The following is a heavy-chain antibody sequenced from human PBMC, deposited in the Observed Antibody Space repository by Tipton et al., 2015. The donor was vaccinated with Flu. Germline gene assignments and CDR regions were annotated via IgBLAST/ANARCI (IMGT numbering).Heavy chain of an antibody. J-gene: IGHJ2*01. V-gene: IGHV3-23*01. Sequence: SLRLSCAASGFTFTSCAMSWVRQAPGKGLEWVSASSGSDGSTYYADSVKGRFTISRDNSKNTLYLQMNSLRAEDAAVYYCAKDIAVAGVWYFDLWGRGTLVTVSS. CDR1: GFTFTSCA. D-gene: IGHD6-13*01. CDR2: SSGSDGST. CDR3: AKDIAVAGVWYFDL.